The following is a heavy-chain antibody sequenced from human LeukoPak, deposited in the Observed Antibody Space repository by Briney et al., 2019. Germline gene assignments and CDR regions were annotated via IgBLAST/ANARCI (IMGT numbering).Heavy chain of an antibody. CDR1: GGSISSSDYY. D-gene: IGHD3-10*01. J-gene: IGHJ2*01. Sequence: SETLPLTCTVSGGSISSSDYYWGWIRQPPGKGLEWIGNISYSGSTYYSPSLKSRVTISVDTSKNQFSLKLSSVTAADTAVYYCARTPVWGSGSYFDLWGRGTLVTVSS. V-gene: IGHV4-39*01. CDR2: ISYSGST. CDR3: ARTPVWGSGSYFDL.